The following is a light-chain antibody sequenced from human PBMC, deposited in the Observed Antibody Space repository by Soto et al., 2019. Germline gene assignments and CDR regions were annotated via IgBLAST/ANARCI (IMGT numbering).Light chain of an antibody. CDR1: SSDVGYYIF. CDR2: DVN. J-gene: IGLJ1*01. Sequence: QSALTQPAFVSGSPGQSITISCTGSSSDVGYYIFVSWYQQHPGKAPKLMIYDVNNRPSGVSNRFSGSKSGNTASLTISGLQAEDEADYYCCSYTTSSSYVFGTGTKVTVL. V-gene: IGLV2-14*01. CDR3: CSYTTSSSYV.